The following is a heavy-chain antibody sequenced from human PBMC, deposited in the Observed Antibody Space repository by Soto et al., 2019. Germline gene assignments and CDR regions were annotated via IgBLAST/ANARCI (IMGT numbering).Heavy chain of an antibody. Sequence: SETLSLTCTVSGGSISSGGYYWSWIRQHPGKGLEWIGYIYYSGSTYYNPSLKSRVTISVDTSKNQFSLKLTSVTAADTAVYYCARDRNYDILTGYYYYYMDVWGKGTTVTVSS. D-gene: IGHD3-9*01. CDR3: ARDRNYDILTGYYYYYMDV. CDR1: GGSISSGGYY. CDR2: IYYSGST. J-gene: IGHJ6*03. V-gene: IGHV4-31*03.